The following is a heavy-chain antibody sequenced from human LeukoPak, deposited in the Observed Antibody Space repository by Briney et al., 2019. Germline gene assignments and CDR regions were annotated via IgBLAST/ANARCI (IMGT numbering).Heavy chain of an antibody. J-gene: IGHJ5*02. CDR3: ARATIVPAAINWFDP. D-gene: IGHD2-2*02. Sequence: PSQTLSLTCTVSGGSISSGDYYWSWIRQPPWKGLEWIGYIYHSETTYYNPSLKSRVTMSVDTSKTQFSLKLSSVTAADTAVYYCARATIVPAAINWFDPWGQGTLVTVSS. CDR1: GGSISSGDYY. V-gene: IGHV4-30-4*01. CDR2: IYHSETT.